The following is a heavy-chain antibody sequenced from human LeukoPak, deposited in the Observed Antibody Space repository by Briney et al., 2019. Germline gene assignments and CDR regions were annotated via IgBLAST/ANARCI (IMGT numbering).Heavy chain of an antibody. V-gene: IGHV7-4-1*02. CDR1: GYSFTNYA. Sequence: GASVKVSCKASGYSFTNYAMNWVRQAPGQGLEWMGWIHPSTGNPAYAQGFTGRFVFSLDTSVSTAYLQISSLKAEDTAVYYCARETGARPIDYWGQGTLVTVSS. CDR2: IHPSTGNP. CDR3: ARETGARPIDY. D-gene: IGHD6-6*01. J-gene: IGHJ4*02.